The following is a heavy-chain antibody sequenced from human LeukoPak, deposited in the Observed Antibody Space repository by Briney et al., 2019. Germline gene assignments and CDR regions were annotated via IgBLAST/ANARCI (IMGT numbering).Heavy chain of an antibody. CDR2: IYYRGGST. CDR3: ARVQGLSSRPFDY. D-gene: IGHD3-10*01. J-gene: IGHJ4*02. V-gene: IGHV4-31*03. Sequence: SETLSLTCTVSGGSISSGGYYWSWIRQHPGKGLEWIGYIYYRGGSTYYNPSLKSRGTISVDTSKNQFSLKLSSVTAADPAVYYCARVQGLSSRPFDYWGQGTLLTASS. CDR1: GGSISSGGYY.